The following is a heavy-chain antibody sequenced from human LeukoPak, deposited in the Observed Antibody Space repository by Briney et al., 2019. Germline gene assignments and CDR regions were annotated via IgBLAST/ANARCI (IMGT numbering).Heavy chain of an antibody. CDR1: GGSISSYY. CDR2: IYYSGST. CDR3: ARRQGIAAAGTPEYFDY. V-gene: IGHV4-59*08. J-gene: IGHJ4*02. Sequence: SETLSLTCTVSGGSISSYYWSWIRQPPGKGLEWIGYIYYSGSTNYNPSLRSRVTISVDTPKNQFSLELSSVTAADTAVYYCARRQGIAAAGTPEYFDYWGQGTLVTVSS. D-gene: IGHD6-13*01.